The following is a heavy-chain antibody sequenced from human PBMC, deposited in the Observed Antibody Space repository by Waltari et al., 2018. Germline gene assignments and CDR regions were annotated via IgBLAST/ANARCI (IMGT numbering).Heavy chain of an antibody. D-gene: IGHD3-9*01. Sequence: EVQMVESGGGLVQPGGSLRLSCAASGFPFRSHLMHLVRQGTGKGLVWVARINDDGSRTAYADSVKGRVTISRDNAKNILYLEMSSLTAEDTAVYYCGRESTTDWYVDHWGQGTLVTVSS. V-gene: IGHV3-74*01. CDR1: GFPFRSHL. CDR2: INDDGSRT. CDR3: GRESTTDWYVDH. J-gene: IGHJ4*02.